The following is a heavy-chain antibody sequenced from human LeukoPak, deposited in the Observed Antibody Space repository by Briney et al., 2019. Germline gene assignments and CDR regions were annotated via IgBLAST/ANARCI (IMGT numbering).Heavy chain of an antibody. J-gene: IGHJ3*02. CDR3: AMTLGYCSGGSCYWAAFDI. CDR1: GGSIGSYY. Sequence: PSETLSLTCTVSGGSIGSYYWSWIRQPPGKGLEWIGSIYYSGSTYYNPSLKSRVTISVDTSKNQFSLKLSSVTAADTAVYYCAMTLGYCSGGSCYWAAFDIWGQGTMVTVSS. V-gene: IGHV4-59*05. CDR2: IYYSGST. D-gene: IGHD2-15*01.